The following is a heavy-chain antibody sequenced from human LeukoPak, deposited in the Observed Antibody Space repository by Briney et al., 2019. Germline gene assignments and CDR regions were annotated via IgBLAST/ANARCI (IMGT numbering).Heavy chain of an antibody. D-gene: IGHD6-13*01. V-gene: IGHV3-21*01. CDR2: ISSSSSYI. Sequence: GGSLRLSCAASGFTFSSYSMNWVRQAPGKGLEWVSSISSSSSYIYYADSVKGRFTISRDNAKNSLYLQMNSLRAEDTAVYYCASSGPAGTSVDYWGQGTLVTVSS. CDR1: GFTFSSYS. CDR3: ASSGPAGTSVDY. J-gene: IGHJ4*02.